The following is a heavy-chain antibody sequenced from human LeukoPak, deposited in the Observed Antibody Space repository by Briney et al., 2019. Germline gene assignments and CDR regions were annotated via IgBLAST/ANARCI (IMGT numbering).Heavy chain of an antibody. V-gene: IGHV3-23*01. CDR2: ISGSGGST. D-gene: IGHD3-22*01. Sequence: GSLRLSCAASGFTFSSYAMSWVRQAPGKGLEWVSAISGSGGSTYYADSVKGRFTISRDNSKSTLYLQMNSLRAEDTAVYYCARGPRITMIVVVTYYYYYMDVWGKGTTVTVSS. J-gene: IGHJ6*03. CDR3: ARGPRITMIVVVTYYYYYMDV. CDR1: GFTFSSYA.